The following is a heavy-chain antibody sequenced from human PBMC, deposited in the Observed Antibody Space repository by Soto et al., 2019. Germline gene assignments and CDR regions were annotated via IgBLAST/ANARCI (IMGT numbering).Heavy chain of an antibody. V-gene: IGHV4-59*11. J-gene: IGHJ2*01. Sequence: QVQLQESGPGLVKPSETLSLNCSVSGDAITRHYWSWIRQSPGKGLEWLGYFFHTGTALYNPSLRSRVTMSVHTSKNQFSLKLTSVIPADTAVYFCARNYGGNSQFFDLWGRGTLVTVSS. CDR1: GDAITRHY. CDR3: ARNYGGNSQFFDL. D-gene: IGHD4-17*01. CDR2: FFHTGTA.